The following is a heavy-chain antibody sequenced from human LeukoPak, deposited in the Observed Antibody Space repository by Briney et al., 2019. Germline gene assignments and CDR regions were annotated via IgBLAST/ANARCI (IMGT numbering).Heavy chain of an antibody. CDR2: IIPILGIA. D-gene: IGHD3-16*01. V-gene: IGHV1-69*04. CDR3: ARDLGLWGIRYFDY. J-gene: IGHJ4*02. Sequence: GASVKVSCKASGGTFSSYAISWVRQAPGQGLEWMGRIIPILGIANYAQKFQGRVTITADKSTSTAYMELSSLRSEDTAVYYCARDLGLWGIRYFDYWGQGTLVTVSS. CDR1: GGTFSSYA.